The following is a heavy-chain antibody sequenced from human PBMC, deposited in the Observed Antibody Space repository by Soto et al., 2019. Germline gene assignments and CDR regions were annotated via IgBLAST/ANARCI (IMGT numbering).Heavy chain of an antibody. CDR1: GSSFPKYP. CDR3: VRGGYSSSWASLDP. Sequence: GGSLRLSCAASGSSFPKYPMHWVRQTPDKGLEWVAVISHDGVTKNSADSVKGRFSISRDNSRNTLYLEMNSLRTEDTAMYYCVRGGYSSSWASLDPWGQGTLVTVSS. D-gene: IGHD4-4*01. J-gene: IGHJ5*02. CDR2: ISHDGVTK. V-gene: IGHV3-30-3*01.